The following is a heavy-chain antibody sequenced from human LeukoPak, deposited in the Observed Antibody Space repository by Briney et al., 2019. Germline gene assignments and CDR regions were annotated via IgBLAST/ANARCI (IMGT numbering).Heavy chain of an antibody. J-gene: IGHJ6*02. V-gene: IGHV3-23*01. D-gene: IGHD3-3*01. CDR1: RFTFSTYA. CDR3: ARKGGYYDFWSGYYYGMDV. Sequence: PGGSLRLSCAASRFTFSTYAMSWVRQAPGKGLEWISAISGSGGSTYYADSVKGRFTISRDNSKNTLYLQMNSLRAEDKAVYYCARKGGYYDFWSGYYYGMDVWGQGTTVTVSS. CDR2: ISGSGGST.